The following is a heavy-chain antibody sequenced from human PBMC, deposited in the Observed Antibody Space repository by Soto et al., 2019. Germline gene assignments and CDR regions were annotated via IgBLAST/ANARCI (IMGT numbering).Heavy chain of an antibody. CDR1: GFTSSSYG. J-gene: IGHJ6*03. CDR3: ARPNNWNYLDHYYMDV. Sequence: GGSLRLSCAASGFTSSSYGMHWVRQAPGKGLEWVAVIWYDGSNKYYTDSVKGRFTISRDNSKNTLYLQMNSLRAEDTAVYYCARPNNWNYLDHYYMDVWGKGTTVTVSS. D-gene: IGHD1-7*01. V-gene: IGHV3-33*01. CDR2: IWYDGSNK.